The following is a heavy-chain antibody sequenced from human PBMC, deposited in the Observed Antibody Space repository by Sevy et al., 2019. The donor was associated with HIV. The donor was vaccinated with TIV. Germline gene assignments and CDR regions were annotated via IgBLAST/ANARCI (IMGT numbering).Heavy chain of an antibody. J-gene: IGHJ4*02. CDR1: GFTVSSNY. CDR2: IYSGGST. D-gene: IGHD1-1*01. V-gene: IGHV3-53*01. Sequence: GGSLRLSCAASGFTVSSNYMSWVRQAPGKGLEWVSVIYSGGSTYYADSVKGRFTISRDNSKNTLYLRMNSLRAEDTAVYYCARLYKLERPQGVSIYFDYWGQGTLVTVSS. CDR3: ARLYKLERPQGVSIYFDY.